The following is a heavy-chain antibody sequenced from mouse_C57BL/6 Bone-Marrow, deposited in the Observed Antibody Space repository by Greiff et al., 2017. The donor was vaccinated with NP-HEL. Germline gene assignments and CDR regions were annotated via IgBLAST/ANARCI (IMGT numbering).Heavy chain of an antibody. V-gene: IGHV5-15*01. CDR1: GFTFSDYG. CDR2: ISNLAYSI. CDR3: ARGGPTVVATGAMDY. Sequence: EVKLMESGGGLVQPGGSLKLSCAASGFTFSDYGMAWVRQAPRKGPEWVAFISNLAYSIYYADTVTGRFTISRENAKNTLYLEMSSLRSEDTAMYYCARGGPTVVATGAMDYWGQGTSVTVSS. J-gene: IGHJ4*01. D-gene: IGHD1-1*01.